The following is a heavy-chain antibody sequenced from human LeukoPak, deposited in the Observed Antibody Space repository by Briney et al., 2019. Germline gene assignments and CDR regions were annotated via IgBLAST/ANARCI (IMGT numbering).Heavy chain of an antibody. Sequence: SETLSLTCAVYGGSFSGYYWSWIRQPPGKGLEWIGEINHSGSTNYNPSLKSRVTISVDTSKNQFSLKLSSVTAADTAVYYCARRRPSGRFDYWGQGTLVTVSS. CDR1: GGSFSGYY. D-gene: IGHD1-26*01. J-gene: IGHJ4*02. CDR2: INHSGST. CDR3: ARRRPSGRFDY. V-gene: IGHV4-34*01.